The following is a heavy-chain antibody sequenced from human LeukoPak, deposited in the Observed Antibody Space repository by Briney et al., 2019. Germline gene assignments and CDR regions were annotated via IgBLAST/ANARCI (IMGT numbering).Heavy chain of an antibody. CDR2: ITTNTGDP. CDR3: ARDGVKLDY. V-gene: IGHV7-4-1*02. Sequence: ASVKVSRKASGGTFNNYTISWVRQAPGQGLEWMGWITTNTGDPTYAQGFTGRFVFSLDTSVSTTYLQISSLKADDTAVYYCARDGVKLDYWGQGTLVTVSS. CDR1: GGTFNNYT. J-gene: IGHJ4*02.